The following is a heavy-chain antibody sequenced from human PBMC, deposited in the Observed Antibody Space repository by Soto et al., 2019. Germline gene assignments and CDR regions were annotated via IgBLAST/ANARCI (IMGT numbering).Heavy chain of an antibody. CDR3: AARIFWSRPWPDGRLSF. CDR2: IYHSGTT. CDR1: VDSISSGYY. Sequence: PETLPVTCSVSVDSISSGYYWAWIRRPPGKGLEWIGSIYHSGTTYYNPSLKSRVTISVDTSRNHFSLKLTSVTAADTAVYYCAARIFWSRPWPDGRLSFWGQRSLVTVSS. V-gene: IGHV4-38-2*01. D-gene: IGHD3-3*01. J-gene: IGHJ4*02.